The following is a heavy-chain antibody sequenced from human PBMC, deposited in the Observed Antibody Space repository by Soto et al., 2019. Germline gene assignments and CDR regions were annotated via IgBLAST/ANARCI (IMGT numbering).Heavy chain of an antibody. CDR3: VSVKFGGIVMAN. CDR1: ASSFSKYD. J-gene: IGHJ4*02. D-gene: IGHD3-16*01. CDR2: IYFNGKT. V-gene: IGHV4-59*01. Sequence: PSATXSLTCTFSASSFSKYDLTWIRQPPGKGLEWIGYIYFNGKTKYNPSLEGRLTISIDTSKKEFSLKLTSVTAADAAVYYCVSVKFGGIVMANWGQGTLVNVSS.